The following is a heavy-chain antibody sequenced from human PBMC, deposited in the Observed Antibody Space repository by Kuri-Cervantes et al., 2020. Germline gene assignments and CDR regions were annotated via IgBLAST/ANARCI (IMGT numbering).Heavy chain of an antibody. Sequence: GESLKISCAASGFTFSSYSMNWVRQAPGKGLEWVSYISSSSSTIYYADSVKGRFTISRDNAKNSLYLQMNSLRAEDTAVYYCAKGSASCSSTSCYALDYYYGMDVWGQGTTVTVSS. J-gene: IGHJ6*02. V-gene: IGHV3-48*01. D-gene: IGHD2-2*01. CDR1: GFTFSSYS. CDR3: AKGSASCSSTSCYALDYYYGMDV. CDR2: ISSSSSTI.